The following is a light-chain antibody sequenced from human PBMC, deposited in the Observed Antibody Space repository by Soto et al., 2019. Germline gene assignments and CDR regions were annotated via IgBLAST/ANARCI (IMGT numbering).Light chain of an antibody. V-gene: IGKV3-20*01. CDR3: QQYDISPWT. CDR1: QTVRNNY. CDR2: GAS. Sequence: VLTQAPCSLSLSPGERATLSCRASQTVRNNYLAWYQQKPGQAPSLLIYGASTRATGIPARFSGSGSGTDFTLTIITLEPEDFAVYYCQQYDISPWTVGQGTKVDI. J-gene: IGKJ1*01.